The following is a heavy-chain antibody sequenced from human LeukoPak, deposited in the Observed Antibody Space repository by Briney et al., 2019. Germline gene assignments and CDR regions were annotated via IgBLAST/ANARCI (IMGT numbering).Heavy chain of an antibody. CDR2: INPNSGGT. CDR3: ARAGYSSGWYEGEGDNNWFDP. D-gene: IGHD6-19*01. V-gene: IGHV1-2*04. CDR1: GYTFTGYY. J-gene: IGHJ5*02. Sequence: ASVKVSCKASGYTFTGYYMHWVRQAPGQGLEWMGWINPNSGGTNYAQKFQGWVTMTRDTSISTAYMELSRLRSDDTAVYYCARAGYSSGWYEGEGDNNWFDPWGQGTLVTVSS.